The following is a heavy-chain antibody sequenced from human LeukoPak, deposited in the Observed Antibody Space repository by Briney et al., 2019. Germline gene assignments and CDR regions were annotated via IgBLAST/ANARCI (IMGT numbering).Heavy chain of an antibody. J-gene: IGHJ4*02. CDR3: ATVKYYDILTGYYSSPYYFDY. CDR2: CDPGDGET. Sequence: ASVKVSCKVSGYTLTELSMHWVRHAPGKGLEWMGGCDPGDGETIYAQKFQCRVTMTEDTSTDTAYMELSSLRSEDTAVYYCATVKYYDILTGYYSSPYYFDYWGQGTLVTVSS. V-gene: IGHV1-24*01. D-gene: IGHD3-9*01. CDR1: GYTLTELS.